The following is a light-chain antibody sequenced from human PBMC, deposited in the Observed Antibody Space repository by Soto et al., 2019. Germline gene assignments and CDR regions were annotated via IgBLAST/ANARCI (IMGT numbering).Light chain of an antibody. CDR2: GAS. CDR3: QQYGSSPPIT. CDR1: QSVSSSY. Sequence: EIVFTQSPGTLFFSPGGKATLSCRARQSVSSSYLAWYQQKPGQAPRLLIYGASSRATGIPDRFSGSGSGTDFTLTISRLEPEDFAVYYCQQYGSSPPITFGGGTKVDIK. J-gene: IGKJ4*01. V-gene: IGKV3-20*01.